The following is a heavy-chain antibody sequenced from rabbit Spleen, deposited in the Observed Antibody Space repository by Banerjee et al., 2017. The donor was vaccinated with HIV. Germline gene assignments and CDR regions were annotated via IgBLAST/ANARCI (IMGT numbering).Heavy chain of an antibody. D-gene: IGHD1-1*01. CDR2: IDSGDGST. CDR1: GFSFSSYW. V-gene: IGHV1S47*01. Sequence: QQQLVESGGGLVKPGASLTLTCTASGFSFSSYWICWVRQAPGKGLEWIGCIDSGDGSTYYASWVNGRFTISRSTSLNTVDLKMTSLTAADTATYFCARNYVNVFDPWGPGTLVTVS. J-gene: IGHJ2*01. CDR3: ARNYVNVFDP.